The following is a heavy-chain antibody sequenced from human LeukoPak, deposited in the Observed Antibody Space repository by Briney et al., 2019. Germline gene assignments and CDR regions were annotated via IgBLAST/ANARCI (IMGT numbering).Heavy chain of an antibody. D-gene: IGHD3-16*01. CDR2: INPNSGDT. CDR1: GYTFTGYY. CDR3: ARGTAYTEHSFFDY. Sequence: ASVTVSRKASGYTFTGYYMHWVRQAPGQGPEWMGWINPNSGDTNYAQKFQGRVTMTWDTSISTAYMGLSRLKSDDTATYYCARGTAYTEHSFFDYWGQGTLVTVSS. J-gene: IGHJ4*02. V-gene: IGHV1-2*02.